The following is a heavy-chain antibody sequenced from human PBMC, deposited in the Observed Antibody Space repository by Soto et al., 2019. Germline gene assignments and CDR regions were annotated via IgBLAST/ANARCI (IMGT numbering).Heavy chain of an antibody. D-gene: IGHD7-27*01. Sequence: QVQLQESGPGLVKPSQTLSLTCTVSGGSISTVNYWWSWIRQSPDMGLEWIGHIYKGGSTHNNPSPERRVTMSVDTSQNQLSLTFSSVSAADTAGYYFARGPSGDKVDSWGQGTLVTVSS. CDR3: ARGPSGDKVDS. J-gene: IGHJ4*02. CDR2: IYKGGST. CDR1: GGSISTVNYW. V-gene: IGHV4-30-4*01.